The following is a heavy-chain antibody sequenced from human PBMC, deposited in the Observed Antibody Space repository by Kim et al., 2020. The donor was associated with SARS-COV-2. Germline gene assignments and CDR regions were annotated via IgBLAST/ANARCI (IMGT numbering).Heavy chain of an antibody. Sequence: EDSVKGRFTISRDNAKSSLYLHMNSLRAEDTAVYYCARELEYSGYESMDVWGKGTTVTV. V-gene: IGHV3-48*03. CDR3: ARELEYSGYESMDV. D-gene: IGHD5-12*01. J-gene: IGHJ6*03.